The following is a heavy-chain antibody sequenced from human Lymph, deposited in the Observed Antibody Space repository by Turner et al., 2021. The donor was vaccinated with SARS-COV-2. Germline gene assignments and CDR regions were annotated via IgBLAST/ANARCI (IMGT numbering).Heavy chain of an antibody. Sequence: QVQLVESGGGVVQPGSSLTYSCAASGFTFSSYGMHWVRQAPGKGLEWVAVISNDGSNKYYADSVKGRFTISRDNSKNTLYLQMNSLGAEDTAVYYCAKARDGYNFFTIDYWGQGTLVTVSS. J-gene: IGHJ4*02. V-gene: IGHV3-30*18. CDR1: GFTFSSYG. CDR3: AKARDGYNFFTIDY. CDR2: ISNDGSNK. D-gene: IGHD5-12*01.